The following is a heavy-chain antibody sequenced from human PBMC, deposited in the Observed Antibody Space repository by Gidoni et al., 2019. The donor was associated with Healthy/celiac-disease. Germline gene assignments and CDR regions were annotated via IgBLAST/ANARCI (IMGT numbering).Heavy chain of an antibody. Sequence: QVQLVQSGAEVKKPGASVKVSCKAYGYTFTGYYMHWVRQAPGQGLEWMGWINPNSGGTNYAPKWQGWVTMTRDTSISTAYMELSRLRSDDTAVYYCARGDIVLVPAAMLDEEAIPYYYYYMDVWGKGTTVTVSS. J-gene: IGHJ6*03. CDR1: GYTFTGYY. CDR3: ARGDIVLVPAAMLDEEAIPYYYYYMDV. CDR2: INPNSGGT. D-gene: IGHD2-2*01. V-gene: IGHV1-2*04.